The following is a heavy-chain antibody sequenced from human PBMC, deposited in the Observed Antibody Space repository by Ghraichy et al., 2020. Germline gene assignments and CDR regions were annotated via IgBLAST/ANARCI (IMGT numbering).Heavy chain of an antibody. D-gene: IGHD6-13*01. CDR2: IYGTGST. J-gene: IGHJ4*02. CDR1: GGSISRSTYY. V-gene: IGHV4-39*01. CDR3: ARREVRYSSSWHDY. Sequence: SETLSLSCNVSGGSISRSTYYWGWIRQPPGKGLEWVGSIYGTGSTYYNPSLKSRVTISVDTSKNQFSLRLNSVTAADTAVYYCARREVRYSSSWHDYWGQGIHVSVSS.